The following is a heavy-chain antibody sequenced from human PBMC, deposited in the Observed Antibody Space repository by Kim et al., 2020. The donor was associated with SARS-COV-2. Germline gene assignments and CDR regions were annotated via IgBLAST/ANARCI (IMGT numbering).Heavy chain of an antibody. D-gene: IGHD3-22*01. Sequence: ASVKVSCKASGYTFTGYYMHLVRQAPGQGLEWMGRNHPNSGAANYAPKFQGRVTMTRDTSISTAYVELSRLTSDDTAVYYCAKSYYDNSGYSANWGQGTRVTVSS. V-gene: IGHV1-2*06. CDR1: GYTFTGYY. CDR2: NHPNSGAA. CDR3: AKSYYDNSGYSAN. J-gene: IGHJ4*02.